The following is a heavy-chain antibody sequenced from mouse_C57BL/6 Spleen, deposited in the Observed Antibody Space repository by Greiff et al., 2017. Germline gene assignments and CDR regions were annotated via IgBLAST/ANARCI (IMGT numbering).Heavy chain of an antibody. D-gene: IGHD2-2*01. CDR2: INPYNGGT. Sequence: EVQLQQSGPVLVKPGASVKMSCKASGYTFTDYYMNWVKQSHGKSLEWIGVINPYNGGTSYNQKFKGKATLTVDKSSSTAYMELNSLTSEDSAVYYCAREGGYRGYAMDYWGQGTSVTVSS. J-gene: IGHJ4*01. CDR3: AREGGYRGYAMDY. V-gene: IGHV1-19*01. CDR1: GYTFTDYY.